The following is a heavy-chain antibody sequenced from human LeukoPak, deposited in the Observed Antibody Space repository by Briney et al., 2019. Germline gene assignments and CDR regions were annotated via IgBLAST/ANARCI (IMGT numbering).Heavy chain of an antibody. CDR2: ISYDESNK. Sequence: PGGSLRLSCAASGFTFPIYGMYWVRQAPGKGLEWVAMISYDESNKYYTDSVEGRFTISRDNSKNTLYLQMNSLRAEDTAIYYCAKETLGYCSGGSCQGLNYWGQGTLVTVSS. CDR1: GFTFPIYG. CDR3: AKETLGYCSGGSCQGLNY. J-gene: IGHJ4*02. D-gene: IGHD2-15*01. V-gene: IGHV3-30*18.